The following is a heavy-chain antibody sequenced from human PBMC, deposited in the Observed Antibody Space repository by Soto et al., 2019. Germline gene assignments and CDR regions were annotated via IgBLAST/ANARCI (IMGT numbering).Heavy chain of an antibody. Sequence: GGSLRLSCAASGFTFSGSAMHWVRQASGKGLEWVGRIRSKANSYATAYAASVKGRFTISRDDSKNTAYLQMNSLKTEDTAVDYSTRRNCATTVTTTEAPDYGMHVWGQGTTVTVSS. D-gene: IGHD4-17*01. CDR2: IRSKANSYAT. V-gene: IGHV3-73*01. CDR1: GFTFSGSA. J-gene: IGHJ6*02. CDR3: TRRNCATTVTTTEAPDYGMHV.